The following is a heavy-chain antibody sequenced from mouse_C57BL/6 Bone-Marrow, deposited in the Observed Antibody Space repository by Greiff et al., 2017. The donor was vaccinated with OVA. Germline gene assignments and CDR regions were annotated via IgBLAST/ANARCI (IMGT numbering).Heavy chain of an antibody. V-gene: IGHV1-52*01. J-gene: IGHJ3*01. D-gene: IGHD2-4*01. CDR1: GYTFTSYW. CDR2: IDPSDSET. Sequence: VQLQQPGAELVRPGSSVKLSCKASGYTFTSYWMHWVKQRPIQGLEWIGNIDPSDSETHYNQKFKDKATLTVYKSSSTAYMQLSSLTSEDSAVYYCARGIYYDYAWFAYWGQGTLVTVSA. CDR3: ARGIYYDYAWFAY.